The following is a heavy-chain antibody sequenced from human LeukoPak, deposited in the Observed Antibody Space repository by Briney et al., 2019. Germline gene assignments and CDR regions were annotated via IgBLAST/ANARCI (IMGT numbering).Heavy chain of an antibody. Sequence: GGSLRLSCAASGFTFDDYGMIWVRQAPGKGLEWVSGINWNGGSTGYADSVKGRFTISRDNAKNSLYLQMNSLRAEDTALYYCARAQRGYSYGYPNAFDIWGQGTMVTVSS. CDR1: GFTFDDYG. CDR3: ARAQRGYSYGYPNAFDI. V-gene: IGHV3-20*04. D-gene: IGHD5-18*01. J-gene: IGHJ3*02. CDR2: INWNGGST.